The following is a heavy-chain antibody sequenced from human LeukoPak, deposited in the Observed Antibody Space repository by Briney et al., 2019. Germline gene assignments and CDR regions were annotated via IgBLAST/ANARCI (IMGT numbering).Heavy chain of an antibody. CDR2: INWNGGST. J-gene: IGHJ6*03. D-gene: IGHD2-2*01. V-gene: IGHV3-20*04. CDR1: GFTFDDYG. CDR3: ARNGVVPAAYYYVDV. Sequence: GGSLRLSCAASGFTFDDYGMSWVRQAPGKGLEWVSGINWNGGSTGYADSVKGRFTISRDNAKNSLYLQMNSLRAEDTALYYCARNGVVPAAYYYVDVWGKGTTVTVSS.